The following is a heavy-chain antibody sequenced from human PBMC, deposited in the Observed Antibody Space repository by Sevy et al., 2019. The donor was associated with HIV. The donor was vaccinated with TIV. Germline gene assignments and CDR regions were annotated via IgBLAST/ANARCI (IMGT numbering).Heavy chain of an antibody. Sequence: ASVKVSCKASGYTFTSNAMVWVRQAPGQWLEWMGWINTGNGNTTFSQKFQGRDTITRDTSASTAYMELSSLRSEDTAVYYCARDPQRQWLVPYYYYGMGVWGQGTTVTVSS. CDR1: GYTFTSNA. CDR2: INTGNGNT. J-gene: IGHJ6*02. CDR3: ARDPQRQWLVPYYYYGMGV. V-gene: IGHV1-3*04. D-gene: IGHD6-19*01.